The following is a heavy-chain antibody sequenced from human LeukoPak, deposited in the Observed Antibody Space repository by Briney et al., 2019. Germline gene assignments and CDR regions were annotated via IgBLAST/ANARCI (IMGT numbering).Heavy chain of an antibody. D-gene: IGHD1-26*01. Sequence: GGSLRLSXAASGFTFSSYGMHWVRQAPGKGLEWVAFIRYDGSNKYYADSVKGRFTISRDNSKNTLYLQMNSLRAEDTAVYYCAKDPQKWESYFDYWGQGTLVTVSS. J-gene: IGHJ4*02. CDR1: GFTFSSYG. CDR3: AKDPQKWESYFDY. CDR2: IRYDGSNK. V-gene: IGHV3-30*02.